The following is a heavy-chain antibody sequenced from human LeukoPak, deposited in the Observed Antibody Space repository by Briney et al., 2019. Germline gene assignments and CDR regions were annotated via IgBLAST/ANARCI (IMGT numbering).Heavy chain of an antibody. CDR1: GFTFSGSA. CDR3: TRHVREGSSEAVDY. J-gene: IGHJ4*02. Sequence: GASLRLSCAASGFTFSGSAMHWVRQASGKGLEWVGRIRSKANSYATAYAASVKGRFTISRDDSKNTAYLQMNSLKTEDTAVYYCTRHVREGSSEAVDYWGQGTLVTVSS. CDR2: IRSKANSYAT. D-gene: IGHD1-26*01. V-gene: IGHV3-73*01.